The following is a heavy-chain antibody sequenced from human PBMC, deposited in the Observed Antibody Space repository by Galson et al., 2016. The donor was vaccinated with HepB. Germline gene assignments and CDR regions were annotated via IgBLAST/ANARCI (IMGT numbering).Heavy chain of an antibody. J-gene: IGHJ4*02. V-gene: IGHV4-34*01. Sequence: SETLSLTCDVHGGSISGYHWNWIRQPPGKGLEWLGEINDGGITSYSPSLESQVTVSVDLSKSQLSLNLVAVTAADTAVYYCARGRGRTWPTSDYWGQGVLVTVSS. CDR1: GGSISGYH. CDR3: ARGRGRTWPTSDY. CDR2: INDGGIT. D-gene: IGHD2/OR15-2a*01.